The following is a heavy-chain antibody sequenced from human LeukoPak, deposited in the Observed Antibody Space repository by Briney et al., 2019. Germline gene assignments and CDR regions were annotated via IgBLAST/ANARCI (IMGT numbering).Heavy chain of an antibody. J-gene: IGHJ4*02. CDR1: GGSFSGYY. D-gene: IGHD6-6*01. Sequence: SETLSLTCAVYGGSFSGYYWTWIRQPPGKGLEWIGQINHSGTTIYNPSLKSRVTTSVDTSKNQFSLKVNSVSAADTAVYYCARLARGEILAGRRPLYYFDYWGQGTLVTVSS. V-gene: IGHV4-34*01. CDR2: INHSGTT. CDR3: ARLARGEILAGRRPLYYFDY.